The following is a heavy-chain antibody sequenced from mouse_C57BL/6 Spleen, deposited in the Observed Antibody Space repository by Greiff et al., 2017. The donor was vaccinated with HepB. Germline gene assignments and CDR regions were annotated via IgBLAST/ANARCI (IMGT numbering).Heavy chain of an antibody. CDR3: ARKDYYYGSSYPDY. Sequence: EVKLVESGPELVKPGASVKISCKASGYTFTDYYMNWVKQSHGKSLEWIGDINPNNGGTSYNQKFKGKATLTVDKSSSTAYMELRSLTSEDSAVYYCARKDYYYGSSYPDYWGQGTTLTVSS. D-gene: IGHD1-1*01. CDR2: INPNNGGT. V-gene: IGHV1-26*01. J-gene: IGHJ2*01. CDR1: GYTFTDYY.